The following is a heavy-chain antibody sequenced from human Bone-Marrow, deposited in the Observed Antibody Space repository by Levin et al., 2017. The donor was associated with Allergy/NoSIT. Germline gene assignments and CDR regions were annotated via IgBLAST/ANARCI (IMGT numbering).Heavy chain of an antibody. CDR3: AREAGWNYWLSYGMDV. Sequence: GESLKISCAASGFTFSSYAMHWVRQAPGKGLEWVAVISYDGSNKYYADSVKGRFTISRDNSKNTLYLQMNSLRAEDTAVYYCAREAGWNYWLSYGMDVWGQGTTVTVSS. D-gene: IGHD1-7*01. CDR2: ISYDGSNK. J-gene: IGHJ6*02. CDR1: GFTFSSYA. V-gene: IGHV3-30*04.